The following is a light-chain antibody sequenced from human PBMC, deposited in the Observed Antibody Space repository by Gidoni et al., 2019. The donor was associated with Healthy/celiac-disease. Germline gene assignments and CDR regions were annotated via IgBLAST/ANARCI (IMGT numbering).Light chain of an antibody. CDR1: QSVLYSSNNKNY. CDR2: WAS. J-gene: IGKJ2*01. CDR3: QQYYSTPRT. V-gene: IGKV4-1*01. Sequence: DIVMTQSPDSLAVSLGERATINCKSSQSVLYSSNNKNYLAWYQQKPGQPPKLLIYWASTRESGVPDRFSGRGSGTDLTLTISSLQAEDVAVYYCQQYYSTPRTFGQGTQLEIK.